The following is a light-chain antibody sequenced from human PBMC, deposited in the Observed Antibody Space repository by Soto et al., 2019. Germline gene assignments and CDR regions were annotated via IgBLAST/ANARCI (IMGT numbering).Light chain of an antibody. CDR3: QQRSNWLLT. V-gene: IGKV3-11*01. CDR2: DAS. Sequence: EIVLTQSPATLSLSPGELATLSCRASQSVSSYLAWYQQQPGQAPRLLIYDASNRATGIPARFSGSGSGTDFTLTISSLEPEDFAVYYCQQRSNWLLTFGGGTKVEIK. J-gene: IGKJ4*01. CDR1: QSVSSY.